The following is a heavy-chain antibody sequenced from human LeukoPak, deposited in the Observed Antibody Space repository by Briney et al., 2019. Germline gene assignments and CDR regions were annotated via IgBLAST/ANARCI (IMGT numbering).Heavy chain of an antibody. CDR3: ARLYDPVDI. CDR2: INPSGGST. J-gene: IGHJ3*02. CDR1: GYTFTSYD. Sequence: ASVKVSCKASGYTFTSYDINWVRQATGQGLEWMGIINPSGGSTSYAQKFQGRVTMTRDTSTSTVYMELSSLRSEDTAVYYCARLYDPVDIWGQGTMVTVSS. D-gene: IGHD3-16*02. V-gene: IGHV1-46*01.